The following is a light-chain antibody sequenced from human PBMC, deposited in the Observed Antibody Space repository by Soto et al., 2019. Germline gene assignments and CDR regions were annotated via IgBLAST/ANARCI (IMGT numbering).Light chain of an antibody. CDR3: QQRTNWPRNT. Sequence: EIVMTQSPATLSVSPGDGATLSCRASQSVGSNLACYQQKPGQPPRLLISGASTRATAIPARFSGSGSGTDFTLTIRSLEPEDFAIYYCQQRTNWPRNTFGDGQRLEI. J-gene: IGKJ5*01. V-gene: IGKV3D-15*01. CDR1: QSVGSN. CDR2: GAS.